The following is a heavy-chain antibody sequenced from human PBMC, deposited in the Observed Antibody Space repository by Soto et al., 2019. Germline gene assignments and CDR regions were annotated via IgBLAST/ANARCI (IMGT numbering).Heavy chain of an antibody. V-gene: IGHV3-23*01. Sequence: LRLSCVASGFIFSDGVMTWVRQAPGKGLEWVSAISETGATFYADSMRGRFTISRDISKNTLYLQMNSLRAEDTALYYCAKNREGTSGLSDYRGKGILVTVSS. J-gene: IGHJ4*02. CDR2: ISETGAT. D-gene: IGHD3-22*01. CDR1: GFIFSDGV. CDR3: AKNREGTSGLSDY.